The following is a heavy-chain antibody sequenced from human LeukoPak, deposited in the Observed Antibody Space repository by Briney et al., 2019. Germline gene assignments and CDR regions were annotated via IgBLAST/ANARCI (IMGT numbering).Heavy chain of an antibody. V-gene: IGHV3-23*01. CDR3: AKDQQLVPTLFDY. D-gene: IGHD6-13*01. CDR1: GFTFSSYA. J-gene: IGHJ4*02. Sequence: GGSLRLSCAASGFTFSSYAMSWARQAPGKGLEWVSAISGSGGSTYYADSVKGRSTISRDNSKNTLYLQMNSLRAEDTAVYYCAKDQQLVPTLFDYWGQGTLVTVSS. CDR2: ISGSGGST.